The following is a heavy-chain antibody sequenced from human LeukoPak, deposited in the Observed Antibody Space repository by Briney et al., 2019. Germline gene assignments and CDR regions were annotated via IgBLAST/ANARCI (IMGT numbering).Heavy chain of an antibody. Sequence: GGSLRLSCAASGFTFSSYAMSWVRQAPGKGLEWVSAISGSGGSKYYADSVKGRFTISRDNSKNTLYLQMNSLRAEDTAVYYCAKGLRYFDWLNDAFDIWGQGTMVTVSS. CDR2: ISGSGGSK. V-gene: IGHV3-23*01. D-gene: IGHD3-9*01. CDR1: GFTFSSYA. J-gene: IGHJ3*02. CDR3: AKGLRYFDWLNDAFDI.